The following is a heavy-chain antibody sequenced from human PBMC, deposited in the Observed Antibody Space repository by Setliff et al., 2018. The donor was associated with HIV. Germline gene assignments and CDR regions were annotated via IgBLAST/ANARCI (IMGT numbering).Heavy chain of an antibody. CDR3: ARDRARSYYDSSGYYITHDAFDI. D-gene: IGHD3-22*01. V-gene: IGHV3-33*01. CDR2: IWYDGSNK. CDR1: GFTFSSYG. J-gene: IGHJ3*02. Sequence: PGGSLRLSCAASGFTFSSYGMHWVRQAPGKGLEWVAVIWYDGSNKYYADSVKGRFTISRDNSKNTLYLQMGSLRAEDMAVYYCARDRARSYYDSSGYYITHDAFDIWGQGTMVTVSS.